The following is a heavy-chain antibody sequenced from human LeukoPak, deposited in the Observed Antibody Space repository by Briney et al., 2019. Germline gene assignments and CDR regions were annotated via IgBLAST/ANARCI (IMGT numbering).Heavy chain of an antibody. V-gene: IGHV3-74*01. CDR1: GFTFSSYW. Sequence: GGSLRLSRAASGFTFSSYWMHWVRQAPGKGLVWVSLINSDGSNTNYADSVKGRFTISRDNAKNTLYLQMNSLRAEDTAVYFCARPTRCSGGTCYSEFDYWGQGTLVTVSS. CDR3: ARPTRCSGGTCYSEFDY. D-gene: IGHD2-15*01. J-gene: IGHJ4*02. CDR2: INSDGSNT.